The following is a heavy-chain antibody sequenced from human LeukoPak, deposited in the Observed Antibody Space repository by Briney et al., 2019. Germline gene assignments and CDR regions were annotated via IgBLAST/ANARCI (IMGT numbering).Heavy chain of an antibody. J-gene: IGHJ4*02. CDR2: ISSSSSTI. CDR1: GLTVSNYS. V-gene: IGHV3-48*02. Sequence: QPGGSLRLSCVASGLTVSNYSMNWVRQAPGKGLEWVSYISSSSSTIYYADSVKGRFTISRDNAKNSLDLQMNSLRDEDTAVYYCARARASGRSGFDYWGQGTLVTVSS. CDR3: ARARASGRSGFDY. D-gene: IGHD2-15*01.